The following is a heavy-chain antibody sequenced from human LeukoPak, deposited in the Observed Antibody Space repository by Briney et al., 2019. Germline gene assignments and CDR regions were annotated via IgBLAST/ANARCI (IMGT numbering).Heavy chain of an antibody. CDR3: ARVWGYSSSSAFDY. Sequence: GGSLRLSCAASGFTFSSYWMSWVRQAPGKGLEWVANIKQDGSEKYYVDSVKGRFTVSRDNAKNSLYLQMNSLRAEDTAVYYCARVWGYSSSSAFDYWGQGTLVTVSS. V-gene: IGHV3-7*01. CDR1: GFTFSSYW. J-gene: IGHJ4*02. D-gene: IGHD6-6*01. CDR2: IKQDGSEK.